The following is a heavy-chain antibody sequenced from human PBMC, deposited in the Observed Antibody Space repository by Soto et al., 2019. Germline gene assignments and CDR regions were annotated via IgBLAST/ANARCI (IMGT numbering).Heavy chain of an antibody. V-gene: IGHV3-74*01. Sequence: PGGSLRLSCAASGFTFSSYWMHWVRQAPGKGLVWVSRINIDGSATTYADSVKGRFTISRDNAKNTLYLQMNSLRAEDTAVYYCVRDLAVTAAWGQGALVTVSS. D-gene: IGHD4-4*01. CDR2: INIDGSAT. CDR3: VRDLAVTAA. CDR1: GFTFSSYW. J-gene: IGHJ5*02.